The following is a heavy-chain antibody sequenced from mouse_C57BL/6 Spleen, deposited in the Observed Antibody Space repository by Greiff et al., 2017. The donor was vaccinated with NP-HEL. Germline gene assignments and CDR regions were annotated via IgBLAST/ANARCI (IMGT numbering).Heavy chain of an antibody. CDR3: TRGDGSHYFDY. J-gene: IGHJ2*01. D-gene: IGHD1-1*02. V-gene: IGHV5-9-1*02. Sequence: EVQVVESGEGLVPPGGSLKLSCAASGFTFSSYAMSWVRQTPEKRLEWVAYSLLGGDYITYADTVKGRFTFSRDNARNTLYLQLSSLKSADTARYYCTRGDGSHYFDYWGQGTTLTVSS. CDR1: GFTFSSYA. CDR2: SLLGGDYI.